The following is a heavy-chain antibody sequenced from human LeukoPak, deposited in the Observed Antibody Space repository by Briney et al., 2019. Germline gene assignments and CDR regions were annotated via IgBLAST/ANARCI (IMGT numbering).Heavy chain of an antibody. CDR2: IYSGGST. Sequence: GGSLRLPCAASGFTVSSNYMSWVRQAPGKGLEWVSVIYSGGSTYYADSVKGRFTISRDNSKNTLYLQMNSLRAEYTAVYYCARGGVAAAGMDRDVWGQGTTVTVSS. CDR3: ARGGVAAAGMDRDV. V-gene: IGHV3-66*02. D-gene: IGHD6-13*01. J-gene: IGHJ6*02. CDR1: GFTVSSNY.